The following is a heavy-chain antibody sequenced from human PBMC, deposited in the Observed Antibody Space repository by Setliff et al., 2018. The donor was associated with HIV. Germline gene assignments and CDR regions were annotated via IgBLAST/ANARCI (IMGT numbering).Heavy chain of an antibody. J-gene: IGHJ3*02. V-gene: IGHV1-18*04. CDR3: ATSGVGAGAFDI. CDR2: VSVYNGNT. D-gene: IGHD3-10*01. CDR1: GYSFTFYG. Sequence: ASVKVSCKASGYSFTFYGLHWVRQAPGQGLEWMGWVSVYNGNTKYAENFQDRLTLTTDASTGTGFMELGGLRSDDTAVYYCATSGVGAGAFDIWGRGTMVTVSS.